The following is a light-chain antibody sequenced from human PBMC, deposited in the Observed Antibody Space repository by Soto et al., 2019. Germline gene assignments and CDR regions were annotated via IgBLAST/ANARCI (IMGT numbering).Light chain of an antibody. Sequence: QSVLTQPASVSGSPGQSITISCTGTSSDVGGYDYVSWYQQHPDKAPKLMIYEVSNRPSGVSNRFSGSKSGNTASLTISGRQAEDEADYYCRSFTSSNTLWVFGGGTKLTVL. J-gene: IGLJ3*02. CDR2: EVS. CDR3: RSFTSSNTLWV. V-gene: IGLV2-14*01. CDR1: SSDVGGYDY.